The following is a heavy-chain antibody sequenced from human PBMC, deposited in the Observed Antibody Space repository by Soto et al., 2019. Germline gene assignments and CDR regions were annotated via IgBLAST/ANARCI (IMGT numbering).Heavy chain of an antibody. D-gene: IGHD2-2*01. CDR2: ISASGGST. Sequence: GGSLRFSCAASGFTLSSYAMTWVRLAPGKGLERISGISASGGSTYYADSVKGRFTISRDSSKNTLYLQMISLRAEDTAVYHCAKGYCSSSSCEKLNPFRVKYYYNGMDVWGQGTTVTVSS. CDR3: AKGYCSSSSCEKLNPFRVKYYYNGMDV. CDR1: GFTLSSYA. V-gene: IGHV3-23*01. J-gene: IGHJ6*02.